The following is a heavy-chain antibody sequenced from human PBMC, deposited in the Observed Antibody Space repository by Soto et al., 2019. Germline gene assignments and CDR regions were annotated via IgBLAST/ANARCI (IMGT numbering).Heavy chain of an antibody. CDR3: AREYYYDSSGYYGDAFDI. Sequence: ASVKVSCKASGYTFNSYDINWVRQATGQGLEWMGRMNPNSGNTDYAQRFQGRVTMTRDTSISTAYMELSSLRSEDTAVYYCAREYYYDSSGYYGDAFDIWGQGTMVTVSS. CDR2: MNPNSGNT. J-gene: IGHJ3*02. D-gene: IGHD3-22*01. V-gene: IGHV1-8*01. CDR1: GYTFNSYD.